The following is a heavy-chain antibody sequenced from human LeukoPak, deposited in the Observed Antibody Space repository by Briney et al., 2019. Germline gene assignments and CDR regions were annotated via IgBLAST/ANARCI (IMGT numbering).Heavy chain of an antibody. CDR2: ISSDGSST. CDR3: ARDLVGYGSGSYYAPFDY. Sequence: GGSLRLSCAASGFTFSSYWMHWVRQAPGKGLVWVSRISSDGSSTTYADSVKGRFTISRDNAKNSLYLQMNSLRAEDTAVYYCARDLVGYGSGSYYAPFDYWGQGTLVTVSS. CDR1: GFTFSSYW. V-gene: IGHV3-74*01. D-gene: IGHD3-10*01. J-gene: IGHJ4*02.